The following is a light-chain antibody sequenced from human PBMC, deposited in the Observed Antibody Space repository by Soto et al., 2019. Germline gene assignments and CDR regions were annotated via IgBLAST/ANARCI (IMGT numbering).Light chain of an antibody. CDR1: QSVGSN. J-gene: IGKJ5*01. CDR3: QQYNNWPRRT. CDR2: GVS. V-gene: IGKV3-15*01. Sequence: DIVMTQSPATLSVSPGEGATLSCRASQSVGSNLAWYQQKPAQAPRLLIYGVSTRATGIPARFSGSGSGTEFTLTISSLQSEDFAVYYCQQYNNWPRRTFGQGTRLEI.